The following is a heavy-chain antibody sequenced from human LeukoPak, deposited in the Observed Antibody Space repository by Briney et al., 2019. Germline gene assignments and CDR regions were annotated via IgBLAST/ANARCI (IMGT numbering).Heavy chain of an antibody. CDR1: GFTFSSYW. CDR3: ARGSTYYYDSSGYYYVDYFDY. D-gene: IGHD3-22*01. V-gene: IGHV3-7*03. CDR2: IKRDGSEK. Sequence: GGSLRLSCEAAGFTFSSYWMSWVRQAPGKGLEWVANIKRDGSEKYYVDSVKGRFTISRDNAKNSLYLQMNSLRAEDTAVYYCARGSTYYYDSSGYYYVDYFDYWGQGTLVTVSS. J-gene: IGHJ4*02.